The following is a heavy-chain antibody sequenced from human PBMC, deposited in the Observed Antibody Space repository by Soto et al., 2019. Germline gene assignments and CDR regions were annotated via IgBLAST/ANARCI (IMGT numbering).Heavy chain of an antibody. D-gene: IGHD2-15*01. CDR3: ARGSRGYCSGGSCYSWDYYYYMDV. V-gene: IGHV1-8*01. Sequence: ASVKVSCKASGYTFTSYDINWVRQATGQGLEWMGWMNPNSGNTGYAQKFQGRVTMTRNTSISTAYMELSSLRSEDTAVYYCARGSRGYCSGGSCYSWDYYYYMDVWGKGTTVTVSS. J-gene: IGHJ6*03. CDR1: GYTFTSYD. CDR2: MNPNSGNT.